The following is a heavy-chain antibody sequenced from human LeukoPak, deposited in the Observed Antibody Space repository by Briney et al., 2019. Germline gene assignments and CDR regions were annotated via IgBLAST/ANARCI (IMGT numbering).Heavy chain of an antibody. D-gene: IGHD4-17*01. CDR2: INHSGST. CDR3: ARWSVTTYFDY. Sequence: SETLSLTCIVSSGSISSSPYSWGWVRQPPGKGLEWIGEINHSGSTNYNPSLKSRVTISVDTSKNQFSLRLSSVTAADTAVYYCARWSVTTYFDYWGQGTLVTVSS. J-gene: IGHJ4*02. CDR1: SGSISSSPYS. V-gene: IGHV4-39*07.